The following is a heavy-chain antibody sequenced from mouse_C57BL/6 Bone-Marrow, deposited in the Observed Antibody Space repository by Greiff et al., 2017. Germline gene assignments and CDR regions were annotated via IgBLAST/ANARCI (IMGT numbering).Heavy chain of an antibody. D-gene: IGHD1-1*01. V-gene: IGHV14-4*01. Sequence: DVKLQESGAELVRPGASVKLSCTASGFNIKDDYMHWVKQRPEQGLEWIGWIDPENGDTESASKFQGKATITADTSSNTAYLQLSSLTSEDTAVYYCTSFITTAELNFDYWGQGTTLTVSS. CDR3: TSFITTAELNFDY. CDR2: IDPENGDT. CDR1: GFNIKDDY. J-gene: IGHJ2*01.